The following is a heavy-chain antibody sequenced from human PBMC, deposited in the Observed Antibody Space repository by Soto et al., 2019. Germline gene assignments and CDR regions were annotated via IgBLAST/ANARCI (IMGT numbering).Heavy chain of an antibody. V-gene: IGHV3-23*04. Sequence: EVQMVESGGGLVQPGGSLSLSCAASGFTFRTYAMYWVREAPGKGLEWVSGISGSGGSTDYAESVKGRFTSSRDNSNNTLYLQMTSLRTEDTALYYCTKNYDYNTYPFDFWGQGTLVTVSS. CDR3: TKNYDYNTYPFDF. CDR1: GFTFRTYA. J-gene: IGHJ4*02. CDR2: ISGSGGST. D-gene: IGHD4-4*01.